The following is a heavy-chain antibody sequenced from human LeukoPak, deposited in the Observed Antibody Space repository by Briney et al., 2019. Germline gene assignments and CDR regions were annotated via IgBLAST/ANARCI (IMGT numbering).Heavy chain of an antibody. CDR3: ANSPRDGGTWIQLWPPFDY. CDR1: GFTFSSYS. CDR2: ISSSSSYI. Sequence: GGSLRLSCAASGFTFSSYSMNWVRQAPGKGLEWVSSISSSSSYIYYADSVKGRFTISRDNSKNTLYLQMNSLRAEDTAVYYCANSPRDGGTWIQLWPPFDYWGQGTLVTVSS. V-gene: IGHV3-21*04. J-gene: IGHJ4*02. D-gene: IGHD5-18*01.